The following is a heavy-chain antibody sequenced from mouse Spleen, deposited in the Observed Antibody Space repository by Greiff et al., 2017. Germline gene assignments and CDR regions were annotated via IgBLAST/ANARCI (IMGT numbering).Heavy chain of an antibody. CDR3: APYDYDEDFDY. CDR2: IHPNSGST. D-gene: IGHD2-4*01. V-gene: IGHV1-64*01. CDR1: GYTFTSYW. J-gene: IGHJ2*01. Sequence: QVQLQQPGAELVKPGASVKLSCKASGYTFTSYWMHWVKQRPGQGLEWIGMIHPNSGSTNYNEKFKSKATLTVDKSSSTAYMQLSSLTSEDSAVYYCAPYDYDEDFDYWGQGTTLTVSS.